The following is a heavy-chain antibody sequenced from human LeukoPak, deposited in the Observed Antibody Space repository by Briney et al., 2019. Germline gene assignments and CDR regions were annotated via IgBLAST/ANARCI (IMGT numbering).Heavy chain of an antibody. D-gene: IGHD5-24*01. V-gene: IGHV3-9*01. CDR1: GFTFDDYA. CDR3: AKSSSEEIRDGYSN. Sequence: PGRSLRLSCAPSGFTFDDYAIHWVRQAPGKGLEWVSGISWNSGSIGYADSVKGRFTISRDNAKNSLYLQMNSLRAEDTALYYCAKSSSEEIRDGYSNWGQGTLVTVSS. CDR2: ISWNSGSI. J-gene: IGHJ4*02.